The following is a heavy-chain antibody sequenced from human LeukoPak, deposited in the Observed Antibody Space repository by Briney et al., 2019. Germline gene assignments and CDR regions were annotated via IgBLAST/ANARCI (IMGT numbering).Heavy chain of an antibody. J-gene: IGHJ5*02. CDR2: ISYDGSNK. V-gene: IGHV3-30*03. Sequence: GGSLRLSCAASGFTFSSYGMHWFRQAPGKGLEWVAVISYDGSNKYYADSVKGRFTISRDNSKNTLYLQMNSLRAEDTAVYYCAGGGVVLRTPFDPWGQGTLVTVSS. D-gene: IGHD2-21*01. CDR3: AGGGVVLRTPFDP. CDR1: GFTFSSYG.